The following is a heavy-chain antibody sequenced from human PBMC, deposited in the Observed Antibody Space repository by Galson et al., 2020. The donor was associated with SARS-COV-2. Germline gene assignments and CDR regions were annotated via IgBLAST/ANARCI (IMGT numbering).Heavy chain of an antibody. V-gene: IGHV5-51*01. CDR2: IYPGDSEN. J-gene: IGHJ4*02. Sequence: VESLKIPCKGSGYRLTKYWIVLVRQMPGKGLELVGLIYPGDSENSYSPSFHGHVTISADKSITTAYLQWSCLKASDTAMYYCARPWGNSYGFVSWGQGTQVTVS. CDR3: ARPWGNSYGFVS. D-gene: IGHD3-16*01. CDR1: GYRLTKYW.